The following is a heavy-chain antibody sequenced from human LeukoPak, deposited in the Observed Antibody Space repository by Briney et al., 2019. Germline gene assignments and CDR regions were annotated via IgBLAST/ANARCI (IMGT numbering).Heavy chain of an antibody. CDR2: IKQDGSEK. J-gene: IGHJ3*02. V-gene: IGHV3-7*01. Sequence: GGSLRLSCAASGFTFSSYWMSWVRQAPGKGLEWVANIKQDGSEKYYVDSVKGRFTISRDNAKNSLYLQMNSLRAEVTAVYYCARKRTAKALDIWGQGTMVTVSS. CDR3: ARKRTAKALDI. CDR1: GFTFSSYW. D-gene: IGHD2-21*02.